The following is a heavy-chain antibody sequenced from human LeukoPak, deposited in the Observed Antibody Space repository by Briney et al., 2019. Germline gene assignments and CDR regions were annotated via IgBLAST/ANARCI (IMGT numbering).Heavy chain of an antibody. Sequence: RPGGSLRLSCAASGFTFSSYAMSWVRQAPGKGLEWVAFIRYDGSNKYYADSVKGRFTISRDNSKNTLYLQMNSLRAEDTAVYYCAKDRGLWFGESYFDYWGQGTLVTVSS. CDR2: IRYDGSNK. CDR1: GFTFSSYA. V-gene: IGHV3-30*02. CDR3: AKDRGLWFGESYFDY. J-gene: IGHJ4*02. D-gene: IGHD3-10*01.